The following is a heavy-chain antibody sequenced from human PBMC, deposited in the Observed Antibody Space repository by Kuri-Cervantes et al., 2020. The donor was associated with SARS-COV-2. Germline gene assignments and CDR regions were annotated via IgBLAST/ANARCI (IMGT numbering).Heavy chain of an antibody. D-gene: IGHD1-7*01. Sequence: GESLKISCAASGFTFSSYSMNWVRQAPGKGLEWVSSISSSSSYIYYADSVKGRFTISRDNAKNSLYLQMHSLRAEDTAVYYCASGEIAASGTIYYFDYWGQGTLVTVSS. J-gene: IGHJ4*02. CDR3: ASGEIAASGTIYYFDY. CDR2: ISSSSSYI. CDR1: GFTFSSYS. V-gene: IGHV3-21*01.